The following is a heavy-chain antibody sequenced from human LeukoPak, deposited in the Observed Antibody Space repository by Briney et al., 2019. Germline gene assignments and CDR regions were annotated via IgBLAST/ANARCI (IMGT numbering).Heavy chain of an antibody. CDR1: GGSISSYY. D-gene: IGHD4-17*01. V-gene: IGHV4-59*01. J-gene: IGHJ4*02. CDR3: ARALHDYGDYAFDY. CDR2: IYYSGST. Sequence: SETLSLTCTVSGGSISSYYWSWIRQPPGKGLEWIGYIYYSGSTNYNPSLKSRVTISVDTSKNQFSLKLSSVTAADTAAYYCARALHDYGDYAFDYWGQGTLVTVSS.